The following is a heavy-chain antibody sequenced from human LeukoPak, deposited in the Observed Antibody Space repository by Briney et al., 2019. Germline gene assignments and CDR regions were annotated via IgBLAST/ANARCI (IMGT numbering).Heavy chain of an antibody. CDR3: AGAVVVPAAIYY. Sequence: PSETLSLTCTVSGGSISSSSYYWGWIRQPPGKGLEWIGSIYYSGSTYYNPSLKSRVTISVDTSKSQFSLKLSSVTAADTAVYYCAGAVVVPAAIYYWGQGTLVTVSS. V-gene: IGHV4-39*01. CDR1: GGSISSSSYY. J-gene: IGHJ4*02. CDR2: IYYSGST. D-gene: IGHD2-2*01.